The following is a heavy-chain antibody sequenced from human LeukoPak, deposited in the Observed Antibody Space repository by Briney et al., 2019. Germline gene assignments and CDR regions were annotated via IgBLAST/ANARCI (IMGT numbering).Heavy chain of an antibody. Sequence: PGGSLRLSCVASGFNFNEYGMNWVRQAPGEGLEWVASIAYDGRKKEISESVRGRFTISRDKTKNTVFLQMSSLKVEDTAVYYCAKEGLDIESLGHFDNWGQGTLVTVSS. CDR2: IAYDGRKK. CDR3: AKEGLDIESLGHFDN. J-gene: IGHJ4*02. CDR1: GFNFNEYG. V-gene: IGHV3-30*18. D-gene: IGHD2-15*01.